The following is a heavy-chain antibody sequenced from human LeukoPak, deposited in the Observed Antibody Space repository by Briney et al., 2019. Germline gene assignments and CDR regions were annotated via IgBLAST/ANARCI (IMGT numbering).Heavy chain of an antibody. Sequence: PGGSLRLSCAASGFTFSSYGMHWVRQAPGKGLEWVAVIWYDGSNKYYADSVKGRFTISRDNSKNTLYLQMNSLRAEDTAVYYCARGRGGSSSWYSPFDYWGQGTLVTVSS. CDR1: GFTFSSYG. CDR2: IWYDGSNK. J-gene: IGHJ4*02. D-gene: IGHD6-13*01. CDR3: ARGRGGSSSWYSPFDY. V-gene: IGHV3-33*08.